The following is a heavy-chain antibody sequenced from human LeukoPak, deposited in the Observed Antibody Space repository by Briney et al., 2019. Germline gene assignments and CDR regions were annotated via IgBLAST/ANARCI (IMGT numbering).Heavy chain of an antibody. J-gene: IGHJ6*02. Sequence: SETLSLTCTVSGGSISSGAYYWSWIRQPPGKGLEWIGYIYYSGSTYYNPSLKSRVTISVDTSKNQFSLKLTSVTAADTAVYFCARAYQLLYGIDVWGQGTTVTVSS. D-gene: IGHD2-2*01. V-gene: IGHV4-30-4*01. CDR2: IYYSGST. CDR3: ARAYQLLYGIDV. CDR1: GGSISSGAYY.